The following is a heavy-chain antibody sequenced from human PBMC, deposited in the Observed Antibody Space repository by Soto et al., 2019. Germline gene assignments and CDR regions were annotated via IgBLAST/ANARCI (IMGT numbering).Heavy chain of an antibody. CDR2: ISAYNGNT. Sequence: AASVKVSCKASGYTFTSYGISWVRQAPGQGLEWMGWISAYNGNTNYAQKLQGRVTMTTDTSTSTAYMELRSLRSDDTAVYYCAGITMVRGVIIALDYWGQGTLVTVSS. CDR1: GYTFTSYG. V-gene: IGHV1-18*04. CDR3: AGITMVRGVIIALDY. J-gene: IGHJ4*02. D-gene: IGHD3-10*01.